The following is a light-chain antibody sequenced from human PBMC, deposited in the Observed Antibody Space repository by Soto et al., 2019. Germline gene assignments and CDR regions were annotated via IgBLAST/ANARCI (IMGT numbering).Light chain of an antibody. CDR3: QQSYSTPIT. CDR1: QSISSY. Sequence: IQMTQSPSSLSASVGDRVTITCRASQSISSYLNWYQQKPGKAPKLLIYAASSWQSGVPSRFSDSVSGTDFTLTISSLQPEDFATYYCQQSYSTPITFGHGTRLEIK. CDR2: AAS. V-gene: IGKV1-39*01. J-gene: IGKJ5*01.